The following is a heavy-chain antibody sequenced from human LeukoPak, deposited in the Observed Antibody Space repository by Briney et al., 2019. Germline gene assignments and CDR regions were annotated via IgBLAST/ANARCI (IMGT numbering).Heavy chain of an antibody. CDR1: GFTFSSYG. D-gene: IGHD4-17*01. CDR3: AKPPAVTTSGDI. Sequence: PGGSLRLSCAASGFTFSSYGMHWVRHAPGKGLEWVAFIRYDGSNKYYADSVKGRFTISRDNSKNTLYLQMNSLRAEDTAVYYCAKPPAVTTSGDIWGQGTMVTVSS. CDR2: IRYDGSNK. V-gene: IGHV3-30*02. J-gene: IGHJ3*02.